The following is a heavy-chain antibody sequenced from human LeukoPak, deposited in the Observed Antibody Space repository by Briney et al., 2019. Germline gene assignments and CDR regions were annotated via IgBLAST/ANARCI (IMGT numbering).Heavy chain of an antibody. Sequence: ASVTVSCTASGYTFTGYYMHWVRQAPGQGLEWMGWINPNSGGTNYAQTFQGRVTMTRDTSISTAYMDLSRLRSDDTAVYYCARARPLWFGVNDYWGQGTLVTVSS. CDR1: GYTFTGYY. D-gene: IGHD3-10*01. CDR2: INPNSGGT. CDR3: ARARPLWFGVNDY. V-gene: IGHV1-2*02. J-gene: IGHJ4*02.